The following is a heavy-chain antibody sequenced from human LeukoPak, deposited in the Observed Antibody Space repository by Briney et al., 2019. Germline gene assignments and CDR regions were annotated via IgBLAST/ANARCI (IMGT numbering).Heavy chain of an antibody. CDR1: GGSISSYY. CDR3: ARVSPYSSRTIWFDP. CDR2: IYTSGST. Sequence: SETLSLTCTVSGGSISSYYWSWIRQPAGKGLEWIGRIYTSGSTNYNPSLKSRVTMSVDTSKNQFSLKLSSVTAADTAVYYCARVSPYSSRTIWFDPWGQGTLVTVSS. J-gene: IGHJ5*02. D-gene: IGHD6-13*01. V-gene: IGHV4-4*07.